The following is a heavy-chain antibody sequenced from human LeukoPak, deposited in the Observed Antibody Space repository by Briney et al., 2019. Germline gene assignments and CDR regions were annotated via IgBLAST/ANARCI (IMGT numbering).Heavy chain of an antibody. V-gene: IGHV3-23*01. J-gene: IGHJ4*02. D-gene: IGHD1-26*01. CDR1: GFTFSSYV. CDR3: AKRYSGSSGLYNFDY. CDR2: ITGSAGST. Sequence: KTGGSLRLSCAASGFTFSSYVMTWVRQAPGKGLEGVSSITGSAGSTYYADSVKGRFTISRDNSKSTLYLQMNSLRAEDTAVYYCAKRYSGSSGLYNFDYWGQGTLVTVSS.